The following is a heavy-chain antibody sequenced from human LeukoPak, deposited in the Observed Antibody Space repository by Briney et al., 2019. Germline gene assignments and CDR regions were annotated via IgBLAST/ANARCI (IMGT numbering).Heavy chain of an antibody. D-gene: IGHD1-26*01. J-gene: IGHJ4*02. V-gene: IGHV3-53*01. Sequence: GGSLSLSCAASGLTVITNEMSGVPTAPGKGREWASVLYGDGKTKYADSVQGRFTISRDNSKNTLYLEMNSLSADDTAVYYCARGVEPLAANALAYWGQGTLVTVSS. CDR2: LYGDGKT. CDR3: ARGVEPLAANALAY. CDR1: GLTVITNE.